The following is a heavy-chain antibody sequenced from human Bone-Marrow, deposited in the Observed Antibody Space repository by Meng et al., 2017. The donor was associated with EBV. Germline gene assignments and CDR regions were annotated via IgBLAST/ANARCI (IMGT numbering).Heavy chain of an antibody. J-gene: IGHJ4*02. V-gene: IGHV3-15*05. D-gene: IGHD1-14*01. CDR1: GFTFSNAW. Sequence: VQLGGAGGGFVKPGGSLGPFGAASGFTFSNAWMSWVRQAPGKGLEWVGRIKSKTDGGTTDYAAPVKGRFTISRDNAKNTLYLQMKNLRAEDTAVYYCSRDLAGSDDYWGRGTLVTVSS. CDR2: IKSKTDGGTT. CDR3: SRDLAGSDDY.